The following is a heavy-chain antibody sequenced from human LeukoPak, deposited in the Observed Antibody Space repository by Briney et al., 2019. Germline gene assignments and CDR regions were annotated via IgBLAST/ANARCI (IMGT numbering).Heavy chain of an antibody. Sequence: ASVKVSCKASGYTFTSYYMHLVRQAPGQGLEWMGIINPSGGSTSYAQKFQGRVTMTRDTSTSTVYMELSSLRSEDTAVYYCARDGYSSSPKPKYYFDYWGQGTLVTVSS. J-gene: IGHJ4*02. V-gene: IGHV1-46*01. D-gene: IGHD6-6*01. CDR3: ARDGYSSSPKPKYYFDY. CDR1: GYTFTSYY. CDR2: INPSGGST.